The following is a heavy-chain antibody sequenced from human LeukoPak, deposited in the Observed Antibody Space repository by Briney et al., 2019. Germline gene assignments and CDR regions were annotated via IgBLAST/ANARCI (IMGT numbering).Heavy chain of an antibody. D-gene: IGHD3-9*01. CDR2: INHSGST. CDR3: ARGQGLRYFDWLRRYYFDY. CDR1: GGSFSGYY. V-gene: IGHV4-34*01. Sequence: SETLSLTCAVYGGSFSGYYWSWIRQPPGRGLEWIGEINHSGSTNYNPSLKSRVTISVDTSKNQFSLKLSSVTAADTAVYYCARGQGLRYFDWLRRYYFDYWGQGTLVTVSS. J-gene: IGHJ4*02.